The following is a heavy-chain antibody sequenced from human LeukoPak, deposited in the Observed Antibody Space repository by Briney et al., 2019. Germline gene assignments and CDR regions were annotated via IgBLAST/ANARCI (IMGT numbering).Heavy chain of an antibody. CDR2: LYSGGTT. CDR1: GFSVRKNY. CDR3: ARGAHYYDSSGPFDY. V-gene: IGHV3-53*04. J-gene: IGHJ4*02. D-gene: IGHD3-22*01. Sequence: GGSLRLSCEVSGFSVRKNYMSWVRQAPGKGLEWVSILYSGGTTYSADSVKGRFTISRHQSKNTLYLQLNSLRVDDTAVYYCARGAHYYDSSGPFDYWGQGTLVTVSS.